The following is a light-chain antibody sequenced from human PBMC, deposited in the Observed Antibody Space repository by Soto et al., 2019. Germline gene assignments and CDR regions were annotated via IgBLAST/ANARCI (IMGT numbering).Light chain of an antibody. Sequence: QSVLTQPPSASGTPGQRVTISCSGSSSNIGSNTGNWYQQLPGTAPTLLIYSHNHRPSGVPDRFSVSKSGTSASLAISGLQSEDEAGYYCATWDGSLDGYVFGTGTKLTVL. CDR2: SHN. CDR3: ATWDGSLDGYV. J-gene: IGLJ1*01. CDR1: SSNIGSNT. V-gene: IGLV1-44*01.